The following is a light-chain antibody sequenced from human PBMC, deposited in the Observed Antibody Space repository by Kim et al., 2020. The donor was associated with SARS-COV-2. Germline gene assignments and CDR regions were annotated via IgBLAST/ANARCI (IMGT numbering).Light chain of an antibody. Sequence: SYELTQPPSVSVSPGQTASITCSGDKLGDKYACWYQQKPGQSPVLVIYQDIRRPSGIPERFSGSNSGNTATLTISGTQAMDEADYYCQAWDSSTWVFGGGTQRTVL. V-gene: IGLV3-1*01. CDR1: KLGDKY. CDR2: QDI. CDR3: QAWDSSTWV. J-gene: IGLJ3*02.